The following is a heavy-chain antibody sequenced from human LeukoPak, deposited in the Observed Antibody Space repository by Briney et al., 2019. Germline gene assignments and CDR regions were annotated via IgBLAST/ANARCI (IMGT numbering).Heavy chain of an antibody. CDR1: GFTFSNYW. CDR2: INSDGGST. Sequence: GGSLRLSCAASGFTFSNYWMHWLRHDPLKGLVWVSRINSDGGSTGYADSVKGRFTISRDNAKNTLYLQMNSLRADDTALYYCARGGTSGSLIYWGQGTLVTVSS. V-gene: IGHV3-74*01. J-gene: IGHJ4*02. D-gene: IGHD1-26*01. CDR3: ARGGTSGSLIY.